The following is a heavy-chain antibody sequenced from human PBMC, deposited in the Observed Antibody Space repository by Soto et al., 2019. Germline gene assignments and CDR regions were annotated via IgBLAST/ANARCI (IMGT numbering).Heavy chain of an antibody. V-gene: IGHV4-59*08. D-gene: IGHD3-10*01. J-gene: IGHJ4*02. CDR1: SALISSFY. Sequence: AEPLSRTRTLCSALISSFYRSWIRQPPGKGLEWIGYIYYSGSTNYNPSLKSRVTISVDTSKDQFSLKLNSMTAADTAVYYCARHNYGSGSTYFDYWGQGTLVTVS. CDR2: IYYSGST. CDR3: ARHNYGSGSTYFDY.